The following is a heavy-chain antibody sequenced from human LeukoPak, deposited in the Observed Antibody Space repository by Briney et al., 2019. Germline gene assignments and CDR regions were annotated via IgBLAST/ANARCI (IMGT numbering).Heavy chain of an antibody. D-gene: IGHD2-15*01. CDR3: ARVPIVAAEHYFDF. CDR1: GGSISSSSYY. V-gene: IGHV4-39*07. Sequence: SETLSLTCTVSGGSISSSSYYWGWIRQPPGKGLEWIGSIYTSGSTNYNPSLKSRVTMSVDTSKNQFSLNLNSVTAADTAVYYCARVPIVAAEHYFDFWGQGTLVTVSS. J-gene: IGHJ4*02. CDR2: IYTSGST.